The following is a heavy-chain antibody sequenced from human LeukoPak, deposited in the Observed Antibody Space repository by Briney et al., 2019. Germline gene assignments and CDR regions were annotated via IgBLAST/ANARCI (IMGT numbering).Heavy chain of an antibody. CDR3: ARDGVLLSLGETDAFDI. J-gene: IGHJ3*02. CDR1: GGSISSGNYY. CDR2: ISTSGST. V-gene: IGHV4-61*02. Sequence: PSETLSLTCTVSGGSISSGNYYWSCIPQPAGRGLEWIGRISTSGSTNYNPSLKSRVTTSIDTSKNHFSLKLSSMTAADTAVYYCARDGVLLSLGETDAFDIWGQGTMVTVSS. D-gene: IGHD3-10*01.